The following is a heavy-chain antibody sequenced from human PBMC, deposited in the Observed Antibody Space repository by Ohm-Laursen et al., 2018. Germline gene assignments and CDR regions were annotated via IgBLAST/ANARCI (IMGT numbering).Heavy chain of an antibody. V-gene: IGHV3-48*03. CDR1: GFTFSSYE. J-gene: IGHJ4*02. D-gene: IGHD6-13*01. CDR2: ISSSGSTI. Sequence: GSLRLSCAASGFTFSSYEMNWVRQAPGKGLEWVSYISSSGSTIYYADSVKGRFTISRDNAKNSLYLQMNSLRAEDTAVYYCASPRLAAAGINYDYWGQGTLVTVSS. CDR3: ASPRLAAAGINYDY.